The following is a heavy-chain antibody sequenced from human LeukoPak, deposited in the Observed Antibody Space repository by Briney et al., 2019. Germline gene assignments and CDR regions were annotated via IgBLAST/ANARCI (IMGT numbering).Heavy chain of an antibody. CDR2: TSYNGNT. Sequence: ASVKVSCKASGYTFSNYGISRGRQAPGLGLEWMGWTSYNGNTNYAQKFQDRVTMTTDTSTTTAYMELRSLESDDTAVYYCARHSGSGWQALGYWGQGTLVTVSS. D-gene: IGHD6-19*01. J-gene: IGHJ4*02. V-gene: IGHV1-18*04. CDR3: ARHSGSGWQALGY. CDR1: GYTFSNYG.